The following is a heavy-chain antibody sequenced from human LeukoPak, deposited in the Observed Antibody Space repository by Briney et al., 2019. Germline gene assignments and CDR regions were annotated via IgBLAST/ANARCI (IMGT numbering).Heavy chain of an antibody. V-gene: IGHV1-24*01. CDR1: GYTLTELS. J-gene: IGHJ6*02. Sequence: ASVKVSCKVSGYTLTELSMHWVRQAPGKGLEWMGGFDPEDGETIYAQKFQGRVTMTEDTSTDTAYMELSSLRSEDTAVYYCATGLPDSIGYYYGMDVWGQGTTVTVSS. CDR2: FDPEDGET. CDR3: ATGLPDSIGYYYGMDV. D-gene: IGHD2-15*01.